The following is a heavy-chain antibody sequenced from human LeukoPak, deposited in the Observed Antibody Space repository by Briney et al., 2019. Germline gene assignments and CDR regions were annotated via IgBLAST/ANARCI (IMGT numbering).Heavy chain of an antibody. CDR1: GGSISSSSYY. V-gene: IGHV4-39*01. CDR3: ARQPELFRPHSYGMDV. J-gene: IGHJ6*02. Sequence: SETLSLTCTDSGGSISSSSYYWGWIRQPPGKGLEWIGSIYYSGSTYYNPSLKSRVTISVDTSKNQFSLKLSSVTAADTAVYYCARQPELFRPHSYGMDVWGQGTTVTVSS. D-gene: IGHD1-26*01. CDR2: IYYSGST.